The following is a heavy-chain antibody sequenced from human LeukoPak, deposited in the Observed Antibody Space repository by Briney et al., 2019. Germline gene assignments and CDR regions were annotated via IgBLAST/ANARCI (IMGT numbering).Heavy chain of an antibody. Sequence: GGSLRLSCAASGFTFSSYAMTWVRQAPGKGLEWVSSISGGGGGTYYAESVRGRFTISRDNSKNTLFLQMNSLRAEDTAVYYCAKVDGGSYYSSGWGQGTLVTVSS. V-gene: IGHV3-23*01. D-gene: IGHD1-26*01. J-gene: IGHJ4*02. CDR2: ISGGGGGT. CDR1: GFTFSSYA. CDR3: AKVDGGSYYSSG.